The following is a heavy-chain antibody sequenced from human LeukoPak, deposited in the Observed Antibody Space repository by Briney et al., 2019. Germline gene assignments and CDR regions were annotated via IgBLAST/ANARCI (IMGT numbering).Heavy chain of an antibody. D-gene: IGHD2/OR15-2a*01. CDR2: VPYDAGNK. CDR3: AKERYTTTWYDY. V-gene: IGHV3-30*18. CDR1: GFTFSSYG. J-gene: IGHJ4*02. Sequence: GGSLRLSCAASGFTFSSYGMHWVRQAPGKGLEWVSVVPYDAGNKYYADSVKGRFTISRDNSKNTLYLQMNSLRAEDTAVYYCAKERYTTTWYDYWGQGTQVTVSS.